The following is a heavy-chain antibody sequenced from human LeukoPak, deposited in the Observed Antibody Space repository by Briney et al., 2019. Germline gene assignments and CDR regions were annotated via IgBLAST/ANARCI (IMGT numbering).Heavy chain of an antibody. D-gene: IGHD1-26*01. J-gene: IGHJ6*03. V-gene: IGHV3-21*01. CDR1: GFTFSSYS. CDR2: ITSSSTYI. CDR3: GRTTSGATFSDSYYYHMAV. Sequence: GGSLRLSCAASGFTFSSYSMNWVRQAPGKGLEWVSSITSSSTYIHYADSVKGRFTISRDNAKNSLYLQMNSLRAEDTAVYYCGRTTSGATFSDSYYYHMAVWGKGPTVTVSS.